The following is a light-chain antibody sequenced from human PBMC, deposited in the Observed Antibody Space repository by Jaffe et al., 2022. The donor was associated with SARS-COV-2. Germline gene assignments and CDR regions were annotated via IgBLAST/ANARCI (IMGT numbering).Light chain of an antibody. CDR1: SSDVGGYNF. CDR2: EVT. J-gene: IGLJ2*01. CDR3: SSYAGSNNVV. V-gene: IGLV2-8*01. Sequence: QSALTQPPSASGSPGQSVTISCTGTSSDVGGYNFVSWYQHHPGKAPKLMISEVTKRPSGVPDRFSGSKSGNTASLTVSGLQVEDEADYYCSSYAGSNNVVFGGGTKLTVL.